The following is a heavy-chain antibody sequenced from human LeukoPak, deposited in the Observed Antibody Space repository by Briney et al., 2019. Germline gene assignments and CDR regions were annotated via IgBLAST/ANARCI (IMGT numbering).Heavy chain of an antibody. CDR1: GFTFSNYW. J-gene: IGHJ4*02. V-gene: IGHV3-74*01. D-gene: IGHD6-13*01. CDR2: IVSDGSST. Sequence: GGSLRLSCAASGFTFSNYWMHWVRQAPGKGLVWVSRIVSDGSSTNYADSVKGRFTISRDNAKNTLYLQMNSLRVEDTAVYYCVRDWYSIEYWGQGTLVTVPS. CDR3: VRDWYSIEY.